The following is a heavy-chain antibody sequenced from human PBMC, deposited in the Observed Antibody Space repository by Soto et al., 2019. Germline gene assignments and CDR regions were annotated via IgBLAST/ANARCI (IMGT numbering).Heavy chain of an antibody. D-gene: IGHD6-13*01. Sequence: PGGSLRLSCAASGFTFSSYAMHWVRQAPGKGLEWVAVISYDGSNKYYADSVKGRFTISRDNSKNTLYLQMNSLRAEDTAVYYCARDRRKGAAAGTRAPIVMDVWGQGTTVTVSS. CDR1: GFTFSSYA. CDR3: ARDRRKGAAAGTRAPIVMDV. J-gene: IGHJ6*02. CDR2: ISYDGSNK. V-gene: IGHV3-30-3*01.